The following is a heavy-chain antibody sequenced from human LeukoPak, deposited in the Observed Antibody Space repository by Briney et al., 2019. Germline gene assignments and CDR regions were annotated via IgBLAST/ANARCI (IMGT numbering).Heavy chain of an antibody. Sequence: GGSLRLSCAASGFTFSNYNMNWVRQAPGKGLEWVSSISSSSSYIYYADSVKGRFTISRDNAKNSLYLQMNSLRAEDTVVYYCARDLYGDYAFDYWGQGTLVTVSS. CDR1: GFTFSNYN. J-gene: IGHJ4*02. CDR3: ARDLYGDYAFDY. D-gene: IGHD4-17*01. CDR2: ISSSSSYI. V-gene: IGHV3-21*01.